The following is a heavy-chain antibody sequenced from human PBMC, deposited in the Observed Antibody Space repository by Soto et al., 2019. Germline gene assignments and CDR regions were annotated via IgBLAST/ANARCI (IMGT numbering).Heavy chain of an antibody. J-gene: IGHJ4*02. CDR1: GFTFNSYA. CDR2: MSYDGSNK. D-gene: IGHD3-22*01. V-gene: IGHV3-30-3*01. Sequence: GGSLRLSCAASGFTFNSYAMHWVRQAPGKGLEWVAVMSYDGSNKYYADSVKGRFTTSRDNSKNTLYLQMNSLRVEDTAVYYCAREQIVVAPNFDYWGQGTLVTVSS. CDR3: AREQIVVAPNFDY.